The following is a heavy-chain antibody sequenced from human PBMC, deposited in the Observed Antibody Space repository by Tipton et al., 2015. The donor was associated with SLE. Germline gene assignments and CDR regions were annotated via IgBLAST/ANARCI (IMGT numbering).Heavy chain of an antibody. CDR2: ISSSSSYI. CDR1: GFTFSSYS. D-gene: IGHD4-17*01. CDR3: ARSPHHDYGDYGDAFDI. J-gene: IGHJ3*02. V-gene: IGHV3-21*01. Sequence: GSLRLSCAASGFTFSSYSMNWVRQAPGKGLEWVSSISSSSSYIYYADSVKGRFTISRDNAKNSLYLQMNSLRAEDTAVYYCARSPHHDYGDYGDAFDIWGQGTMVTVSS.